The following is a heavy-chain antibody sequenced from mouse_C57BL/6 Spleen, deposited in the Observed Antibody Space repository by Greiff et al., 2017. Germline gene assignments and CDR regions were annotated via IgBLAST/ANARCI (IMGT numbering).Heavy chain of an antibody. CDR2: ISSGSSTI. D-gene: IGHD2-2*01. J-gene: IGHJ4*01. Sequence: EVQLVESGGGLVKPGGSLKLSCAASGFTFSDYGMHWVRQAPEKGLEWVAYISSGSSTIYYADTVKGRFTISRDNAKNTLYLQMTSLTSEDTAMYYCARGYDGYYYAMDYWGQGTSVTVSS. CDR3: ARGYDGYYYAMDY. V-gene: IGHV5-17*01. CDR1: GFTFSDYG.